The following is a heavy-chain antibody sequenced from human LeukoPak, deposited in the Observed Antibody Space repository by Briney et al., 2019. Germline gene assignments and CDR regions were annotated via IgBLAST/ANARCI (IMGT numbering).Heavy chain of an antibody. CDR2: ISSSSSYI. V-gene: IGHV3-21*01. D-gene: IGHD3-16*01. CDR3: AKKGGNYYYYYYMDV. CDR1: GFTFSSYS. J-gene: IGHJ6*03. Sequence: GGSLRLSCAASGFTFSSYSMNWVRQAPGKGLEWVSSISSSSSYIYYADSVKGRFTISRDNSKNTLYLQMNSLRAEDTAVYYCAKKGGNYYYYYYMDVWGKGTTVTISS.